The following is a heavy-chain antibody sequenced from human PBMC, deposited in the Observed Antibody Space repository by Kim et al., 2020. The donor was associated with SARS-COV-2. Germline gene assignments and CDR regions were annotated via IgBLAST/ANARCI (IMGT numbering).Heavy chain of an antibody. CDR2: IYYSGST. Sequence: SETLSLTCAVSGGSISSGGYSWSWIRQPPGKGLEWIGYIYYSGSTYYNPSLKSRVTITVERSKNQFSLKLSSVTAADTAVYYCARGYGSGSPYGMDVWGQGTTVTVSS. V-gene: IGHV4-30-2*01. CDR3: ARGYGSGSPYGMDV. J-gene: IGHJ6*02. D-gene: IGHD3-10*01. CDR1: GGSISSGGYS.